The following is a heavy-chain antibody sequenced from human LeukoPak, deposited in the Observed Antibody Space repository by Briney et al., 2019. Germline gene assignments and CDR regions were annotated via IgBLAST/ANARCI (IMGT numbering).Heavy chain of an antibody. V-gene: IGHV3-73*01. Sequence: GGSLRLSCAASGFTFSDSAMHWVRQASGKGLEWVGRIRSKANSYATTYDASVKGRFTISRDDSKNTASLQMNSLKTEDTDVYYCTRRYHHDSSGSYYGDYWGQGTRVTVSS. CDR3: TRRYHHDSSGSYYGDY. CDR1: GFTFSDSA. CDR2: IRSKANSYAT. D-gene: IGHD3-22*01. J-gene: IGHJ4*02.